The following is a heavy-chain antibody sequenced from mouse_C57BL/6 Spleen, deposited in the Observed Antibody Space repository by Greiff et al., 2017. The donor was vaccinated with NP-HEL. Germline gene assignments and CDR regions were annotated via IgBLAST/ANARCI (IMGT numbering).Heavy chain of an antibody. J-gene: IGHJ2*01. CDR2: IDPENGDT. V-gene: IGHV14-4*01. Sequence: VQLQQSGAELVRPGASVKLSCTASGFNIKDDYMHWVKQRPEQGLEWIGWIDPENGDTEYASKFQGKAPITADTSSNTAYLQLSSLTSEDTAVYYCTTGTTVVPLYWGQGTTLTVSS. CDR3: TTGTTVVPLY. D-gene: IGHD1-1*01. CDR1: GFNIKDDY.